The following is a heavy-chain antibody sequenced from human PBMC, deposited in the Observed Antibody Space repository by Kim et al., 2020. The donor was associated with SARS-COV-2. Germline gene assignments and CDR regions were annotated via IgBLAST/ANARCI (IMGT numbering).Heavy chain of an antibody. CDR2: ISSSGSTI. CDR1: GFTFSSYE. D-gene: IGHD3-22*01. CDR3: ARPRKTYYYDSSGFPKNDFDY. Sequence: GGSLRLSCAASGFTFSSYEMNWVRQAPGKGLEWVSYISSSGSTIYYADSVKGRFTISRDNAKNSLYLQMNSLRAEDTAVYYCARPRKTYYYDSSGFPKNDFDYWGQGTLVTVSS. J-gene: IGHJ4*02. V-gene: IGHV3-48*03.